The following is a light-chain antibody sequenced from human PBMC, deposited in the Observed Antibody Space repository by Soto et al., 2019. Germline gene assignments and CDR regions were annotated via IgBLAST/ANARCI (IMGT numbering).Light chain of an antibody. CDR2: DVD. V-gene: IGLV2-11*01. Sequence: QSALTQPRSVSGSPGQSVPISCTGTRRDVGGYNYVSWYQHHPGKAPKLMIYDVDKRPSGVPGRFSGSKSGNTASLTISGLQAEDEADYYCCSYAGSYPFVFGTGTKLTVL. CDR3: CSYAGSYPFV. CDR1: RRDVGGYNY. J-gene: IGLJ1*01.